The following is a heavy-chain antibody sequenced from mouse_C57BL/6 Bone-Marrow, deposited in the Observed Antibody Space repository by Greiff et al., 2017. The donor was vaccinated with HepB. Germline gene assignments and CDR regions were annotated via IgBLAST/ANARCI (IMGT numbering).Heavy chain of an antibody. V-gene: IGHV5-16*01. Sequence: EVQVVESEGGLVQPGSSMKLSCTASGFTFSDYYMAWVRQVPEKGLEWVANINYDGSSTYYLDSLKSRFIISRDNAKNILYLQMSSLKSEDTATYYCARAYYSNFPYAMDYWGQGTSVTVSS. CDR1: GFTFSDYY. J-gene: IGHJ4*01. D-gene: IGHD2-5*01. CDR2: INYDGSST. CDR3: ARAYYSNFPYAMDY.